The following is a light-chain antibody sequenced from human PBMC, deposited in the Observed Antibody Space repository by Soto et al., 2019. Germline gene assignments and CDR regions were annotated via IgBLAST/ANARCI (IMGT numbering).Light chain of an antibody. CDR1: QSAFSNSQNVNIF. J-gene: IGKJ5*01. Sequence: DIVMTKSPESMAVSLGERATINCKSNQSAFSNSQNVNIFLAWYQQKPGQAPRLLIYDASNRATGIPARFSGSGSGTDFTLTISSLESEDFAIYYCQQRSNWPTFGQGHDWRL. V-gene: IGKV3-11*01. CDR2: DAS. CDR3: QQRSNWPT.